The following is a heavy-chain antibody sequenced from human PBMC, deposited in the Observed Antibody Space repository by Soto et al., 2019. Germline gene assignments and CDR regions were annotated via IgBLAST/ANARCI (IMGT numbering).Heavy chain of an antibody. CDR3: ARRSVGSPGAGLDYYFDY. D-gene: IGHD1-26*01. Sequence: QVQLVQSGAEVKKPGSSVKVSCKASGGTFSSYAISWVRQAPGQGLEWMGGIIPIFGTANYAQKFQGRVTITADESTSTAYMELSSLRSEDTAVYYCARRSVGSPGAGLDYYFDYWGQGTLVTVSS. V-gene: IGHV1-69*01. CDR2: IIPIFGTA. J-gene: IGHJ4*02. CDR1: GGTFSSYA.